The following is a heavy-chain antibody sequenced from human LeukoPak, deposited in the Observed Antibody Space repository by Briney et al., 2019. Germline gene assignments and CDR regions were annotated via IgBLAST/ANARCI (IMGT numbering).Heavy chain of an antibody. D-gene: IGHD1-1*01. V-gene: IGHV3-73*01. J-gene: IGHJ4*02. CDR2: IRSKPVSYAT. CDR1: GFTFSGSA. CDR3: TRDRGAYNLYDY. Sequence: GGSLRLSCAASGFTFSGSAIHWVRQGSGKGLEWVGRIRSKPVSYATAYAASVKGRFTISRDDSKNRAYLQMNSLKTEDTAVYHCTRDRGAYNLYDYWGQGTLVTVSS.